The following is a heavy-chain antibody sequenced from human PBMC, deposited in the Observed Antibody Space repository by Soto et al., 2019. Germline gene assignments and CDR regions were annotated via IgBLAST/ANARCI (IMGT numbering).Heavy chain of an antibody. CDR3: ASGGLHGYTNGGLSDFRS. J-gene: IGHJ4*02. CDR2: ISGTDGGA. D-gene: IGHD5-18*01. CDR1: ELSSSNHA. Sequence: EVHLLESGGGLVQPGGSLRLSCAASELSSSNHAMTWVRQAPGQGLEWVSGISGTDGGAYYADSVKGRFTISRDNSRSTLYLQMNSLRVEDTAVYYCASGGLHGYTNGGLSDFRSWGQGTLVTVSS. V-gene: IGHV3-23*01.